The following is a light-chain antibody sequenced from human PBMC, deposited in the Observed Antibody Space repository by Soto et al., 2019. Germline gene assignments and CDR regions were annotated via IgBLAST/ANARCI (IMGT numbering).Light chain of an antibody. Sequence: QSVLTQPPSLSGTPGQTGTISCIGGRSNIASAIVHWYQQLPGTAPRHLIYMNSQRPSVVPDRFSGSKSGTSASLVITGLRPEDEADYYCVAWDDNLSSRVFGGGTKLTVL. J-gene: IGLJ3*02. CDR2: MNS. CDR1: RSNIASAI. CDR3: VAWDDNLSSRV. V-gene: IGLV1-47*01.